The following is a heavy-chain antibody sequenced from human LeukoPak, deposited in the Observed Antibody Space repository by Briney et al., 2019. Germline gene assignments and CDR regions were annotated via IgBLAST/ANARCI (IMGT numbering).Heavy chain of an antibody. D-gene: IGHD4-17*01. CDR1: GGSISSYY. Sequence: ASETLSLTCTVSGGSISSYYWSWIRQPAGKGLEWIGRIYTSGSTNYNPSLKSRVTISVDTAKNQFSLKLSSVTAADTAFYYCAREDGGDYAYTLDYWGQGTLVTVSS. V-gene: IGHV4-4*07. CDR2: IYTSGST. CDR3: AREDGGDYAYTLDY. J-gene: IGHJ4*02.